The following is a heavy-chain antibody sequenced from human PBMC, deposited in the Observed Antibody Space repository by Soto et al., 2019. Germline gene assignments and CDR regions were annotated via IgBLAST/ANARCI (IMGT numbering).Heavy chain of an antibody. CDR1: GFTFSSYG. Sequence: QVQLVESGGGVVQPGRSLRLSCAASGFTFSSYGMHWVRQAPGKGLEWVAVIWYDGSNKYYADSVKGRFTISRDNSKNTLYLQMNGLRAEDTAVYYCARDVMVTAMVMWYFDLWVRGTLVTVSS. D-gene: IGHD2-21*02. J-gene: IGHJ2*01. CDR2: IWYDGSNK. CDR3: ARDVMVTAMVMWYFDL. V-gene: IGHV3-33*01.